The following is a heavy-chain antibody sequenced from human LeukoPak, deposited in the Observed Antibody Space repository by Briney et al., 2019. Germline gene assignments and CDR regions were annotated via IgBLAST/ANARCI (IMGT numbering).Heavy chain of an antibody. V-gene: IGHV3-43*02. Sequence: GGSLRLSCAASGFIFSDYNMHWIRQVPGKGLEWVSIISGDGGRTSYADSVKGRVTISRDNSKNSLYLQMNSLRTEDTAFYYCAKDVSGSIDSWGQGTLVTVSS. CDR3: AKDVSGSIDS. CDR1: GFIFSDYN. D-gene: IGHD5/OR15-5a*01. CDR2: ISGDGGRT. J-gene: IGHJ4*02.